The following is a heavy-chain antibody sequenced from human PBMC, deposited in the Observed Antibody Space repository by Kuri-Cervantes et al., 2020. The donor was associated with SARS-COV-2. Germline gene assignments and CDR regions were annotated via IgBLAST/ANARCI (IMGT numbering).Heavy chain of an antibody. CDR2: ISSSSSYI. CDR1: GFTFSSYS. CDR3: ARAEVVTAMPFGY. J-gene: IGHJ4*02. D-gene: IGHD2-21*02. Sequence: GESLKISCAASGFTFSSYSMNWVRQAPGKGLEWVSSISSSSSYIYYADSVKGRFTISRDNAKNSLYLQMNSLRAEDTAVYYCARAEVVTAMPFGYWGQGTLVTVSS. V-gene: IGHV3-21*01.